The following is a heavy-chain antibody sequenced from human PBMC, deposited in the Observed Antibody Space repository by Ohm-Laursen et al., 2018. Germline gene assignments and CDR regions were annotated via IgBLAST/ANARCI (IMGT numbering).Heavy chain of an antibody. J-gene: IGHJ4*02. CDR2: ISNSGSTI. CDR1: GFTFSSYE. Sequence: SLRLSCAASGFTFSSYEMNWVRQAPGKGLEWVSYISNSGSTINYADSVKGRFIISRDNAKNSLYLQMNSLRAEDTALYYCLRTFANWGQGTLVTVSS. CDR3: LRTFAN. V-gene: IGHV3-48*03.